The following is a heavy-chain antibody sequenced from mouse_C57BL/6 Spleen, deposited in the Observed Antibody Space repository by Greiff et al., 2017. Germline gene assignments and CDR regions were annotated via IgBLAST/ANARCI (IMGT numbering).Heavy chain of an antibody. CDR1: GYTFTNYW. Sequence: QVQLQQSGAELVRPGTSVKMSCKASGYTFTNYWIGWAKQRPGHGLEWIGDIYPGGGYTNYNEKFKGKATLTADKSSSTAYMQFSSLTSEDSAIYYCARSDGSRKGAMGDWGQGTSGTVSS. D-gene: IGHD1-1*01. CDR2: IYPGGGYT. J-gene: IGHJ4*01. CDR3: ARSDGSRKGAMGD. V-gene: IGHV1-63*01.